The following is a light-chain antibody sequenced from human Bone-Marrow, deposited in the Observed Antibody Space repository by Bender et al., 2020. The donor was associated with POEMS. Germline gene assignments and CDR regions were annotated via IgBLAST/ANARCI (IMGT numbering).Light chain of an antibody. CDR2: EDN. CDR3: CSYSSSSTMWL. J-gene: IGLJ3*02. Sequence: QSALTQPASVSGSPGQSITISCTGTSSDVGTYNLVSWYQQHPGKAPRLMIYEDNKRPSGVSDRFSGSKSGYTASLTVSGLQAEDEADYYCCSYSSSSTMWLFGGGTKLTVL. V-gene: IGLV2-14*02. CDR1: SSDVGTYNL.